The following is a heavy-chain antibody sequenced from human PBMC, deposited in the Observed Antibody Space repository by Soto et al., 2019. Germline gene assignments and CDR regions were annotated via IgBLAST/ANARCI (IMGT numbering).Heavy chain of an antibody. CDR2: INHSGST. CDR3: ARGAARTIFGVVIMEAPYYFDY. J-gene: IGHJ4*02. CDR1: GGSFSGYY. D-gene: IGHD3-3*01. V-gene: IGHV4-34*01. Sequence: KSSETLSLTCAVYGGSFSGYYWSWIRQPPGKGLEWIGEINHSGSTNYNPSLKSRVTMSVDTSKNQFSLKLSSVTAADTAVYYCARGAARTIFGVVIMEAPYYFDYWGQGTLVTVSS.